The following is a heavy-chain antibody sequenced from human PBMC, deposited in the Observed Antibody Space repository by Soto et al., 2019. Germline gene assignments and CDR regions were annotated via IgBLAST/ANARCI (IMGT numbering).Heavy chain of an antibody. CDR2: ISSSSSYT. CDR1: GFTFSDYY. D-gene: IGHD3-22*01. Sequence: GGSLRLSCAASGFTFSDYYMSWIRQAPGKGLEWVSYISSSSSYTNYADSVKGRFTISRDNAKNSLYLQMNSLRAEDTAVYYRATNLYDSSGYSSPNDYWGQGTLVTVSS. J-gene: IGHJ4*02. CDR3: ATNLYDSSGYSSPNDY. V-gene: IGHV3-11*06.